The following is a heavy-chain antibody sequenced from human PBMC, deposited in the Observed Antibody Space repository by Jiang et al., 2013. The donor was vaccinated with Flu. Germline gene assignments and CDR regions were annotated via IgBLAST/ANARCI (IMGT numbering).Heavy chain of an antibody. Sequence: KPGASVKVSCKASGYRFPGYLMHWVRQAPGRGLEWMGVINPSGGGTSYAQNLQGRVTMTVDASTNTVYMDLSRLRFEDTGLYYCVRDFATTERGFWGQGTLVTVSS. CDR3: VRDFATTERGF. D-gene: IGHD1-1*01. J-gene: IGHJ4*02. CDR1: GYRFPGYL. CDR2: INPSGGGT. V-gene: IGHV1-46*03.